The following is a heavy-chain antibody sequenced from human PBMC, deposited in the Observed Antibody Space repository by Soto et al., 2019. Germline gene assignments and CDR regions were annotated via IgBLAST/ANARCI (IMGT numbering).Heavy chain of an antibody. V-gene: IGHV3-11*05. D-gene: IGHD5-12*01. CDR3: ARDHHRYSRYDYVDY. Sequence: PGGSLRLSCAASGFTLSDYYMSWIRQAPGKGLEWVSYISSSSTYTNYADSVKGRFTISRDNAKNSLYLQMNSLRAEDTAVYYCARDHHRYSRYDYVDYWGQGTLVTVS. CDR1: GFTLSDYY. J-gene: IGHJ4*02. CDR2: ISSSSTYT.